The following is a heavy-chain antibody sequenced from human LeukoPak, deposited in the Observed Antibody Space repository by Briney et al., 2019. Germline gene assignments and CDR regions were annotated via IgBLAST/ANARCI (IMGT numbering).Heavy chain of an antibody. CDR3: ARTTHYDSSGPYY. D-gene: IGHD3-22*01. Sequence: PSETLSLTCTVSGYSISSGYYWGWIRQPPGKGLEWIGSIFYSGSTFYNPSLKSRVTILVDTSKNEFSLKLSSVTAADTAVYYCARTTHYDSSGPYYWGQGTLVTVSS. J-gene: IGHJ4*02. V-gene: IGHV4-38-2*02. CDR1: GYSISSGYY. CDR2: IFYSGST.